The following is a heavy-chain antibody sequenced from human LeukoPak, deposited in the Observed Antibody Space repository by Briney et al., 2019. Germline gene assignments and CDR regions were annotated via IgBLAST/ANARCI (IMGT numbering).Heavy chain of an antibody. V-gene: IGHV4-39*07. J-gene: IGHJ5*02. Sequence: PSETLSLTCTVSGDSVSTSSHYGGWIRQPPGKGLEWIGSIYGSGTTYYNPSLNSRVTISLDTSKNQFSLRLSSVTAADTAVYYCAREEIRSWFDPWGQGALVTVSS. CDR1: GDSVSTSSHY. CDR3: AREEIRSWFDP. D-gene: IGHD5-24*01. CDR2: IYGSGTT.